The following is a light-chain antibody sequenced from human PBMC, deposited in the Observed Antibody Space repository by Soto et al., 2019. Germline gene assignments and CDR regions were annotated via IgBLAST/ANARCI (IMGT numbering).Light chain of an antibody. CDR2: EGS. CDR1: SSDVGSYKF. Sequence: QSVLTQPASVSGSPGQSITISCTGTSSDVGSYKFVSWYQQHPVKAPKLMIYEGSKRPSGVSNRFSGSKSGNTASLTISGLQAEDEADYYCCSYAGSSTLVFGGGTNVTVL. V-gene: IGLV2-23*01. J-gene: IGLJ2*01. CDR3: CSYAGSSTLV.